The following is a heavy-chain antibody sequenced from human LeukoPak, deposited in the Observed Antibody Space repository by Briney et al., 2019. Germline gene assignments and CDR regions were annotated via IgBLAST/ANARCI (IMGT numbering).Heavy chain of an antibody. V-gene: IGHV3-30*18. D-gene: IGHD6-19*01. CDR3: AKWKRAGYSSGWSDY. CDR2: ISYDGSNK. Sequence: GGSLRLSCAASGFTFSSYGMHWVRQAPGKGLEWVAVISYDGSNKYYADSVKGRFTISRDNSKNTLYLQMNSLRAEDTAVYYCAKWKRAGYSSGWSDYWGQGTLVTVSS. CDR1: GFTFSSYG. J-gene: IGHJ4*02.